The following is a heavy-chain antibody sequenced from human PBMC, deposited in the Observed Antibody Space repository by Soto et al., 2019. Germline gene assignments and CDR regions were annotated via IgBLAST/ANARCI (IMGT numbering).Heavy chain of an antibody. V-gene: IGHV3-21*04. D-gene: IGHD3-10*01. CDR2: ISSSSNYI. J-gene: IGHJ4*02. Sequence: GGSLRLSCEASGFTFSYYTMNWVRQAPGKGLEWVSSISSSSNYIYYADSVRGRFTVSRDNAKNSLYLQMDSLRAEDTAVYYCAKDLGELLFDYFDYWGQGTLVTVSS. CDR3: AKDLGELLFDYFDY. CDR1: GFTFSYYT.